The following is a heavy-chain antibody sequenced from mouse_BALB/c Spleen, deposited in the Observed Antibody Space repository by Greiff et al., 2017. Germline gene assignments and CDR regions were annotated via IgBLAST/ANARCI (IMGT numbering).Heavy chain of an antibody. CDR3: ARDYGNLFAY. D-gene: IGHD2-1*01. CDR2: ISYDGSN. V-gene: IGHV3-6*02. J-gene: IGHJ3*01. CDR1: GYSITSGYY. Sequence: EVKLVESGPGLVKPSQSLSLTCSVTGYSITSGYYWNWIRQFPGNKLEWMGYISYDGSNNYNPSLKNRISITRDTSKNQFFLKLNSVTTEDTATYYCARDYGNLFAYWGQGTLVTVSA.